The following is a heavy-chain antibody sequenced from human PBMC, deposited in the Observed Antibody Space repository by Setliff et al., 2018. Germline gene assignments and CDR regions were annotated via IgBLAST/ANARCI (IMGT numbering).Heavy chain of an antibody. D-gene: IGHD6-19*01. CDR1: GGSISSGGYY. V-gene: IGHV4-31*03. CDR3: ARGRAGHSGH. Sequence: SETLSLTCTVSGGSISSGGYYWSLIRQHPGKGLEWIGYIYYSGSTSYYNPSLKSRVTISVDSSKNQFSLKLSSVTAADTAVYYCARGRAGHSGHWGQGTLVTVSS. CDR2: IYYSGSTS. J-gene: IGHJ4*02.